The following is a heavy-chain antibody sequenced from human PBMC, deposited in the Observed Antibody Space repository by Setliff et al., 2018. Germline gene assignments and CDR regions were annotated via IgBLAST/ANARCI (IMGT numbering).Heavy chain of an antibody. J-gene: IGHJ4*02. Sequence: ASVKVSCKASGYTSINYGISWVRQAPGQGLEWMGWISGSTDNTNYAQKLQGRVTMTTDTSTSTAYMALRSLRSDDTAVYYCARYITGTTPADYWGQGTLVTVSS. CDR2: ISGSTDNT. D-gene: IGHD1-7*01. CDR3: ARYITGTTPADY. V-gene: IGHV1-18*01. CDR1: GYTSINYG.